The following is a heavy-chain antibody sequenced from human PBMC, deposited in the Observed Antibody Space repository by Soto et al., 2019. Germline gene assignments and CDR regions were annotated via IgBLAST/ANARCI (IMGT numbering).Heavy chain of an antibody. CDR3: ARRLGYCSGGSCYYYGMDV. D-gene: IGHD2-15*01. CDR1: GYSFTSYW. Sequence: PGESLKISCKGSGYSFTSYWIGWVRQMPGKGLEWMGIIYPGDSDTRYSPSFQGQVTISADKSISTAYLQWSSLKASDTAMYYCARRLGYCSGGSCYYYGMDVWGQGTTVTVSS. CDR2: IYPGDSDT. V-gene: IGHV5-51*01. J-gene: IGHJ6*02.